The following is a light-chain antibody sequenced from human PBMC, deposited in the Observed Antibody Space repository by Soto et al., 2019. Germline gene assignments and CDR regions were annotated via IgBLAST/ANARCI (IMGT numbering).Light chain of an antibody. Sequence: QSVLTQPRSVSGSPGQSVTISCTGTSRDVGAYNYVSWYQQHPGKAPKLIIYDVSKWPSGVPDRFSGSKSGNTASLTISGLQADDEADYYCCSSAGSSTVIFGGGTKLTVL. CDR2: DVS. CDR1: SRDVGAYNY. V-gene: IGLV2-11*01. CDR3: CSSAGSSTVI. J-gene: IGLJ2*01.